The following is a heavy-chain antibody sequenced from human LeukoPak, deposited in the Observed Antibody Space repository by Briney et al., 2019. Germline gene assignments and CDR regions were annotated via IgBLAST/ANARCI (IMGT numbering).Heavy chain of an antibody. CDR2: ISSASNTI. D-gene: IGHD3-10*01. V-gene: IGHV3-48*01. CDR3: ARDGWFGDYNWFDP. CDR1: GFTFSSYS. J-gene: IGHJ5*02. Sequence: GESLKISCAASGFTFSSYSMNWVRQAPGKGLEWVSYISSASNTIYYADSVKGRFTISRDNAKNSLYLQMNSLRAEDTAMYYCARDGWFGDYNWFDPWGQGTLSPSPQ.